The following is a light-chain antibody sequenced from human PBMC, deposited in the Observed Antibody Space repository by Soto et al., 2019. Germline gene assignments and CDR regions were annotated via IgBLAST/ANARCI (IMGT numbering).Light chain of an antibody. CDR2: AAS. V-gene: IGKV1-9*01. J-gene: IGKJ1*01. Sequence: GESVTITCRASQVISTSLAWYQVKPGKAPKLLIYAASTLESGVPPRFSATVSGTEFSLTITSLQPEDFATYYCQQSYSTPPWTFGQGTKVDIK. CDR3: QQSYSTPPWT. CDR1: QVISTS.